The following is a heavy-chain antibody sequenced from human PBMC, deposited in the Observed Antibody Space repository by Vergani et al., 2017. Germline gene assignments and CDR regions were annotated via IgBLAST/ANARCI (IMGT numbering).Heavy chain of an antibody. CDR2: ILSNDEK. CDR3: ARILRMDGCDY. J-gene: IGHJ4*02. Sequence: QVTLKESGPVLVKPTETLTLTCTVPGLSLSNARMGVSWIRQPPGKALEWLGNILSNDEKSYSTSLKSRLTISKETSKSQVVLTMTNMDPVDTATYDCARILRMDGCDYWGQGTLVTVSS. V-gene: IGHV2-26*01. D-gene: IGHD2-15*01. CDR1: GLSLSNARMG.